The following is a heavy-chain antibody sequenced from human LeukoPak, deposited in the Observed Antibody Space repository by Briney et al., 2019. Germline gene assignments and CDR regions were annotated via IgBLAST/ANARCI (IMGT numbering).Heavy chain of an antibody. J-gene: IGHJ4*02. CDR2: INHSGST. D-gene: IGHD5/OR15-5a*01. CDR1: GGSFSGYY. CDR3: ARDESRARFFDY. V-gene: IGHV4-34*01. Sequence: SETLSLTCAVYGGSFSGYYWSWIRQPPGKGLEWIGEINHSGSTNYNPSLKSRVTISVDTSKNQFSLKLSSVTAADTAVYYCARDESRARFFDYWGQGTLVTVSS.